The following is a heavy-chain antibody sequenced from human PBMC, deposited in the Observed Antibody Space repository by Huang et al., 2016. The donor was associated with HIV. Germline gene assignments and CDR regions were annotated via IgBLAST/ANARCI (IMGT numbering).Heavy chain of an antibody. V-gene: IGHV3-30-3*01. CDR2: ISNDGSNN. Sequence: QVQLVESGGGVVQPGRSLRLSCAASGFPFNNHAMHWVRQAPGKGLDGVVVISNDGSNNDYADSVKGRFTISRDSSKSTLFLHMTSLRTEDTAVYYCARAKDTWDAYDIWGQGTMVIVSS. D-gene: IGHD5-18*01. J-gene: IGHJ3*02. CDR1: GFPFNNHA. CDR3: ARAKDTWDAYDI.